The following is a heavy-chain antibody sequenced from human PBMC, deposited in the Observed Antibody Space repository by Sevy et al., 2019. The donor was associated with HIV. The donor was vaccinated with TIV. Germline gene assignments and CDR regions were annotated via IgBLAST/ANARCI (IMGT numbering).Heavy chain of an antibody. Sequence: GGSLRLSCVASGFTFSSYNMNWVRQAPGKGLEWVSSISSSSSYVYHADSVKGRLTISRDNAKNSLHLQMNSLRAEDTAVYYCAKWDADRRWFFDYWGQGTLVTVSS. CDR2: ISSSSSYV. CDR3: AKWDADRRWFFDY. V-gene: IGHV3-21*06. J-gene: IGHJ4*02. CDR1: GFTFSSYN. D-gene: IGHD1-26*01.